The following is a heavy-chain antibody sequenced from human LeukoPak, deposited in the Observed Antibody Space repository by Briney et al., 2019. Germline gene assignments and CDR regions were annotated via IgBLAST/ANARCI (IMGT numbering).Heavy chain of an antibody. Sequence: PSETLSLTCTLSGGSLSSYSWSWIRQPPGKGLEWIGRIYTSARTNYNPSLQSRVTISADTSKNQFSLKLASVTAADTAVYYCARDDGGSSSRFDYWGQGTLVTVSS. D-gene: IGHD3-16*01. V-gene: IGHV4-4*07. CDR1: GGSLSSYS. J-gene: IGHJ4*02. CDR2: IYTSART. CDR3: ARDDGGSSSRFDY.